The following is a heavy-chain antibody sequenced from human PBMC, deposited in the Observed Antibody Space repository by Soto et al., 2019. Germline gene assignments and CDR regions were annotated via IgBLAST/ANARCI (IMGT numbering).Heavy chain of an antibody. CDR2: ISAYNGNT. V-gene: IGHV1-18*01. CDR3: ARDPVVPAAKGRRYFDL. CDR1: GYTFTSYG. Sequence: QVPLVQSGAEVKKPGASVKVSCKASGYTFTSYGISWVRQAPGQGLEWMGWISAYNGNTNYAQKLQGRVTMTTDTSTSTAYMELRSLRSDDTAVYYCARDPVVPAAKGRRYFDLWGRGTLVTVSS. D-gene: IGHD2-2*01. J-gene: IGHJ2*01.